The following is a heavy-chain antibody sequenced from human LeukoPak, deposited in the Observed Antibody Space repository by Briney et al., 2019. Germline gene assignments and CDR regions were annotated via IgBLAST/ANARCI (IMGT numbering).Heavy chain of an antibody. CDR2: ISAYNGNT. V-gene: IGHV1-18*01. D-gene: IGHD3-22*01. J-gene: IGHJ4*02. CDR1: GYTFTSYG. CDR3: ARVIYYDSSGESDY. Sequence: ASVKVSCKASGYTFTSYGISWVRQAPGQGLEWMGWISAYNGNTNYAQKLQGRVTMTTDTSTSTAYMELRSLRSDDTAVYYCARVIYYDSSGESDYWGQGTLVTVSS.